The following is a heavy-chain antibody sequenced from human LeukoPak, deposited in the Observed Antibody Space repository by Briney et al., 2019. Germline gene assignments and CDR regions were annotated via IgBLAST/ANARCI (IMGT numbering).Heavy chain of an antibody. V-gene: IGHV3-21*01. CDR1: GSSFNYYD. D-gene: IGHD2-2*01. CDR3: ARADCSSSTCYLRRSWFDP. Sequence: GGSLKLSCAGSGSSFNYYDMNWVRQAPGKGLEWVSSISPKSDFIYYSDSVRGRFTISRDNAENSLYLQMNSLRAEDTAVYYCARADCSSSTCYLRRSWFDPWGQGTLVTVSS. CDR2: ISPKSDFI. J-gene: IGHJ5*02.